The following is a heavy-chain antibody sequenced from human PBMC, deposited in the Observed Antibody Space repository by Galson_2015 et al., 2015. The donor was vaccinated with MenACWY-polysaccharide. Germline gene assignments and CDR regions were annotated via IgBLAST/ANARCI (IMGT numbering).Heavy chain of an antibody. D-gene: IGHD1-1*01. CDR3: ARDGTRGSDSRAFDI. CDR1: GFTFRVYA. Sequence: SLRLSCAASGFTFRVYAMHWVRQAPGKGLEWVALIPYDGSSKYYADSVKGRFTISRDNSKNTVFLQMNSLRPEDTAVYYCARDGTRGSDSRAFDIWGQGTMVTVSS. V-gene: IGHV3-30-3*01. CDR2: IPYDGSSK. J-gene: IGHJ3*02.